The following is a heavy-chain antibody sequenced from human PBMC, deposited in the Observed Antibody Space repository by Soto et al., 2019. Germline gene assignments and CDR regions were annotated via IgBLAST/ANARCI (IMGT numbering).Heavy chain of an antibody. D-gene: IGHD2-15*01. CDR2: IYPGDSDT. J-gene: IGHJ3*02. Sequence: GESLKISCKGSGYSFTSYLIGWVRQMPGKGLEWMGIIYPGDSDTRYSPSFQGQVTISADKSISTAYLQWSSLKASDTAMYYCASLYCSGGSCYSLGAFDIWGQGTMVTVSS. CDR1: GYSFTSYL. CDR3: ASLYCSGGSCYSLGAFDI. V-gene: IGHV5-51*01.